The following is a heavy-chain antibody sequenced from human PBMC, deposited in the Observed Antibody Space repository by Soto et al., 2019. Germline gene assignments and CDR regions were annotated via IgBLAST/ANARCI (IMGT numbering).Heavy chain of an antibody. Sequence: QLQLQESGPGLVKPSETLSLTCTVSGGSISSSSYYWGWIRQPPGKGLEWIGSIYYSGSTYYNPSLKSRVTISVDTCKNQFSLKLSSVTAADTAVYYGAGEYSSSADDAFDIWGQGTMVTVSS. CDR3: AGEYSSSADDAFDI. D-gene: IGHD6-6*01. J-gene: IGHJ3*02. CDR1: GGSISSSSYY. V-gene: IGHV4-39*02. CDR2: IYYSGST.